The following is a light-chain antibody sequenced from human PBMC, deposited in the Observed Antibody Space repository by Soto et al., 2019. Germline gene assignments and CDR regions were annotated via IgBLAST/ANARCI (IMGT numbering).Light chain of an antibody. Sequence: EIVLTQSPGTLSLSPGERATLSCRASQSVSSSYLAWYQQKPGQAPRLLIYGASSRATGIPDRFSGSGSGTDFSLTISRLEPEDFAVYYCQQHGTSSWTFGQGTKVDSK. CDR3: QQHGTSSWT. CDR2: GAS. J-gene: IGKJ1*01. CDR1: QSVSSSY. V-gene: IGKV3-20*01.